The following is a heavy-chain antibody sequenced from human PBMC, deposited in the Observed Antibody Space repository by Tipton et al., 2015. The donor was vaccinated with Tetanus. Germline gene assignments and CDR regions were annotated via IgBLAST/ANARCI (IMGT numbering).Heavy chain of an antibody. CDR2: IFASGST. V-gene: IGHV4-4*08. CDR1: GDSMTRYY. J-gene: IGHJ3*01. Sequence: LRLSCTVSGDSMTRYYWSWICQPPGKGLEWISYIFASGSTNYNPALKSRVTISMDTSKNQISLNLTSVTAADTAVYFCARRSYCTSTRCFDAFDLWGPGTRVTVSS. CDR3: ARRSYCTSTRCFDAFDL. D-gene: IGHD2-8*01.